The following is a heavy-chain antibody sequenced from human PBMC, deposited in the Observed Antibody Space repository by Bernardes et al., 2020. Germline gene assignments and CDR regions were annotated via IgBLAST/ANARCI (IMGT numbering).Heavy chain of an antibody. D-gene: IGHD2-21*01. V-gene: IGHV3-21*01. CDR1: GFTFSSYT. Sequence: SLRLSCAASGFTFSSYTMNWVRQAPGKGLEWVSSISSGSTYIFYADAVKGRFTISRDNAKNSLYLQMNSLRAEDTAVYYCARDSRGGNWNGWFDPWGQGTLVTVSS. CDR3: ARDSRGGNWNGWFDP. CDR2: ISSGSTYI. J-gene: IGHJ5*02.